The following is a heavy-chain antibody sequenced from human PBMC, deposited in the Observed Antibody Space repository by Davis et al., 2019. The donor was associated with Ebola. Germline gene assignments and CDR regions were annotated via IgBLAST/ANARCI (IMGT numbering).Heavy chain of an antibody. CDR1: GGTFSTYI. CDR3: ARGDGTYYYDSSGYSQIDY. Sequence: SVKVSCKASGGTFSTYIINWVRQAPGQGLEWMGGIIPIFGTPNYAQKFQGRVTITADESTSTAYMELSSLRSEDTAVYYCARGDGTYYYDSSGYSQIDYWGQGTLVTVSS. J-gene: IGHJ4*02. V-gene: IGHV1-69*13. CDR2: IIPIFGTP. D-gene: IGHD3-22*01.